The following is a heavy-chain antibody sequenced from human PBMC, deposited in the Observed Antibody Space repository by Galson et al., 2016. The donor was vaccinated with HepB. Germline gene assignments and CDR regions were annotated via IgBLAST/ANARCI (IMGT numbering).Heavy chain of an antibody. CDR2: MCSGGST. CDR3: VRAKRTISGVDHFAY. Sequence: SLRLSCAGSGFRVNTNCMTWVRQAPGKGPECVSVMCSGGSTNYADSVRGRFTISRDNPKNILYPQLNNLRVEDTAMYYCVRAKRTISGVDHFAYWGQGTLVTV. V-gene: IGHV3-53*01. CDR1: GFRVNTNC. D-gene: IGHD3-3*01. J-gene: IGHJ4*02.